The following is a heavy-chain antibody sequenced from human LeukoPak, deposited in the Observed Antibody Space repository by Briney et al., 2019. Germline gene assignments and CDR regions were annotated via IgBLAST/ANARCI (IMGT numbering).Heavy chain of an antibody. D-gene: IGHD3-10*01. CDR3: ARGFRGIPPLRF. Sequence: YXXXXIRQPPGKGLEWIGEINHSGITNYNPSLKSRVTISVDTSKNQFSLKLSSVTAADTAVYYCARGFRGIPPLRFWGQGNLVTVSS. J-gene: IGHJ4*02. CDR2: INHSGIT. V-gene: IGHV4-34*01. CDR1: YX.